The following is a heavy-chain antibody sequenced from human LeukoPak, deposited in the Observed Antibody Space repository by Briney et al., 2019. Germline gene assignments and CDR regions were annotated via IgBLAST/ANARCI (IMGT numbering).Heavy chain of an antibody. D-gene: IGHD3-22*01. V-gene: IGHV4-34*01. Sequence: SQTLSLTCAVYGGSFSGYYWSWIRQPPGKGLEWIGEINHSGSTNYNPSLKSRVTISVDTSKNQFSLKLSSVTAADTAVYYCARSYDSSGYYEERPFDYWGQGTLVTVSS. CDR3: ARSYDSSGYYEERPFDY. CDR2: INHSGST. CDR1: GGSFSGYY. J-gene: IGHJ4*02.